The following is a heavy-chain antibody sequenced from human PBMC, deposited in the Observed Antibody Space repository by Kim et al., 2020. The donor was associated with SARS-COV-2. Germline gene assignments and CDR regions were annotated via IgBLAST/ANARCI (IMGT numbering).Heavy chain of an antibody. Sequence: GGSLRLSCAASGFTFSSYGMHWVRQAPGKGLEWMAVIWYDGSNKYYADSVKGRFTISRDKPKNTLYLQMNSLRAEDTAVYYGARDAYYDFWSGPGHYMD. V-gene: IGHV3-33*01. CDR2: IWYDGSNK. CDR3: ARDAYYDFWSGPGHYMD. D-gene: IGHD3-3*01. J-gene: IGHJ6*03. CDR1: GFTFSSYG.